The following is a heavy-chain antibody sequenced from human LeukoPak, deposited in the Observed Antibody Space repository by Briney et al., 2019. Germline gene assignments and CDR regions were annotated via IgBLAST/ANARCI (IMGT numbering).Heavy chain of an antibody. CDR1: GFTFSSYW. CDR2: INSDGSST. V-gene: IGHV3-74*01. Sequence: PGGSLRLSCAASGFTFSSYWMHWVRQAPGKGLVWVSCINSDGSSTSYADSVKGRFTISRDNAKNTLYLQMNSLRAEDTAVYYCARARYYDFWGGYLFDYWGQGTLVTVSS. D-gene: IGHD3-3*01. CDR3: ARARYYDFWGGYLFDY. J-gene: IGHJ4*02.